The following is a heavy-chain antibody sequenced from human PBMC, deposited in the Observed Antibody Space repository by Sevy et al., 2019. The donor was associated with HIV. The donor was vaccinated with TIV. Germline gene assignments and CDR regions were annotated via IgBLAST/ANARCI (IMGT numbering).Heavy chain of an antibody. CDR2: LIGGGSRT. CDR1: GFSFSNYA. J-gene: IGHJ6*02. CDR3: AKRRVQSGLSGGGANSRWDV. V-gene: IGHV3-23*01. Sequence: GGSLRLSCAASGFSFSNYAMSWVRQAPGKGLEWVSPLIGGGSRTYYADSVTGRFTISRDNSRNTLYLQMNSLRAEDTAVYYCAKRRVQSGLSGGGANSRWDVCGQGTTVTVSS. D-gene: IGHD2-8*02.